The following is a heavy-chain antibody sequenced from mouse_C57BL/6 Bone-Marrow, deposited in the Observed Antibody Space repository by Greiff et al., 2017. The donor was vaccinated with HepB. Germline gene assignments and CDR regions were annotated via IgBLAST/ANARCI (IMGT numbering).Heavy chain of an antibody. CDR2: IDPENGDT. Sequence: VQLQQSGAELVRPGASVKLSCTASGFNIKDDYMHWVKQRPEQGLEWIGWIDPENGDTEYASKFQGKATITADTSSNTAYLQLSSLTSEDTAVYYCTYRLIYYYGSKGYWGQGTTLSVSS. V-gene: IGHV14-4*01. D-gene: IGHD1-1*01. J-gene: IGHJ2*01. CDR3: TYRLIYYYGSKGY. CDR1: GFNIKDDY.